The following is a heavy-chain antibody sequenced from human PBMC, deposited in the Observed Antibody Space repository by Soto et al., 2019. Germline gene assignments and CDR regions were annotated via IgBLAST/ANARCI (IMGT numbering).Heavy chain of an antibody. CDR2: IYDGGPT. Sequence: SETLSLTCTVSGGSISIGGFSWSWIRQPPGKGLEWIGYIYDGGPTHHSPSLKSRVTISLDTSRNQVSLRLSSVTAADTAVYYCARGDRWLQRTRGWFDPWGLGTLVTVST. CDR3: ARGDRWLQRTRGWFDP. D-gene: IGHD5-12*01. J-gene: IGHJ5*02. CDR1: GGSISIGGFS. V-gene: IGHV4-30-2*01.